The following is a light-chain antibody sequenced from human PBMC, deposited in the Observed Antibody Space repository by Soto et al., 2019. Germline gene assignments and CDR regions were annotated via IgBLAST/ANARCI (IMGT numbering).Light chain of an antibody. CDR1: QSLLYRSNNKNY. CDR3: QQYNNWPRT. CDR2: WAS. Sequence: DIVMTQSPDSLAVSLGERATINCKSSQSLLYRSNNKNYLAWYQQKPGQPPKLLIYWASTRESGVPDRFSGSGSETDFTLTISSLQAEDVAVYYCQQYNNWPRTFGQGTKVETK. V-gene: IGKV4-1*01. J-gene: IGKJ1*01.